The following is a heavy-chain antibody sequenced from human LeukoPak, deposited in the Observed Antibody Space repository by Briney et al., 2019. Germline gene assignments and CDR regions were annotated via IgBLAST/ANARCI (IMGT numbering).Heavy chain of an antibody. V-gene: IGHV4-39*07. Sequence: PSETLSLTCTVSGGSISSSSYYWGWIRQPPGKGLEWIGEINHSGSTNYNPSLKSRVTISVDTSKNQFSLKLSSVTAADTAVYYCARGSSGFTHNYFDYWGQGTLVTVSS. D-gene: IGHD6-19*01. J-gene: IGHJ4*02. CDR3: ARGSSGFTHNYFDY. CDR1: GGSISSSSYY. CDR2: INHSGST.